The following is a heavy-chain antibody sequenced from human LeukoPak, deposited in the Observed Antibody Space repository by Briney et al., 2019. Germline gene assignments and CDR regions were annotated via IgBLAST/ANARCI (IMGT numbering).Heavy chain of an antibody. D-gene: IGHD6-13*01. Sequence: GASVKVSCKASGYTFTDYYMHWVRQAPGQGLEWMGWINPNSCNTNYAEKLQGRVTMTRDTSTSTAYMELRSLKSDDTAVYYCARYGGSSWYYFDYWGQGTLVTVSS. CDR1: GYTFTDYY. CDR2: INPNSCNT. V-gene: IGHV1-2*02. CDR3: ARYGGSSWYYFDY. J-gene: IGHJ4*02.